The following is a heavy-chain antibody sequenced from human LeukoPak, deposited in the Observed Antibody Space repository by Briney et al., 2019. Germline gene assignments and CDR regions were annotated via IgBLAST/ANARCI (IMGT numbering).Heavy chain of an antibody. CDR3: ARVHYYGSGDEYGWFDP. CDR1: GYTFTGYY. CDR2: INPNSGGT. V-gene: IGHV1-2*02. Sequence: GASVKVSCKASGYTFTGYYMHWVRQAPGQGLEWMGWINPNSGGTYYAQKFQGRVTMTSDTSISTAYMELSRLRSDDTAVYYCARVHYYGSGDEYGWFDPWGQGTLVTVSS. D-gene: IGHD3-10*01. J-gene: IGHJ5*02.